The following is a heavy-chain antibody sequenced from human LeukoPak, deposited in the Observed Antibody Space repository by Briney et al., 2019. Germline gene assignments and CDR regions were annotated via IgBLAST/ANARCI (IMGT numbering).Heavy chain of an antibody. CDR2: IKQDGSEK. J-gene: IGHJ5*02. V-gene: IGHV3-7*03. Sequence: PGGSLRLSCAASGFTFSSYWMSWVRQAPGKGLEWVANIKQDGSEKYYVDSVKGRFTISRDNSKNTLYLQMNSLRAEDTAVYYCAKSQHGVAPNWFDPWGQGTLVTVSS. D-gene: IGHD3-3*01. CDR3: AKSQHGVAPNWFDP. CDR1: GFTFSSYW.